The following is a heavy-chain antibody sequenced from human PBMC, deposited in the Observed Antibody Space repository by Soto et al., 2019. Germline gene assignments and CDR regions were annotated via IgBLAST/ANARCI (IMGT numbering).Heavy chain of an antibody. V-gene: IGHV2-5*04. CDR1: EFSLTTSAVG. Sequence: QITLKESGPTLVKPTQTLTLTCTFSEFSLTTSAVGVGWVRQPRGKALEWLALIYWDDDERYSPSLKSRLTITKDTSKNHVVLIMTNMYPVHTGTYYCVYKPPVDGGGYSYWGQGTLVTVYS. J-gene: IGHJ4*02. CDR2: IYWDDDE. D-gene: IGHD3-22*01. CDR3: VYKPPVDGGGYSY.